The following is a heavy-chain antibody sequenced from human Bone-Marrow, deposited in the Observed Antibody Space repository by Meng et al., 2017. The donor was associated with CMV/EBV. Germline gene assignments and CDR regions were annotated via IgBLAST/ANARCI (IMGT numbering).Heavy chain of an antibody. D-gene: IGHD1-1*01. CDR2: ISWNSGSI. V-gene: IGHV3-9*01. Sequence: SLKISCAASGFTFDDYAMHWVRQAPGKGLEWVSGISWNSGSIGYADSVKGRFTISRDNAKNSLYLQMNSLRAEDTAVYYCARPGILEELERAPQRYYYYYYGMDVWGQGTTVTVSS. CDR3: ARPGILEELERAPQRYYYYYYGMDV. J-gene: IGHJ6*02. CDR1: GFTFDDYA.